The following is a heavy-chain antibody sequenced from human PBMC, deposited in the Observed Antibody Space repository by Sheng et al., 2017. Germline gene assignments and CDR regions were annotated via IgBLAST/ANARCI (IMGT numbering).Heavy chain of an antibody. Sequence: EVQLVESGGGLVQPGGSLRLSCAASGFTFGAYWMHWVRQVPGKGLVWVSHINSDGISTTYADSVKGRFTISRDNAKNTLFLQMNSLRAEDTAVYYCARGRYCGSATCYSIGFDIWGQGTMVTVS. V-gene: IGHV3-74*01. CDR2: INSDGIST. J-gene: IGHJ3*02. CDR1: GFTFGAYW. CDR3: ARGRYCGSATCYSIGFDI. D-gene: IGHD2-2*01.